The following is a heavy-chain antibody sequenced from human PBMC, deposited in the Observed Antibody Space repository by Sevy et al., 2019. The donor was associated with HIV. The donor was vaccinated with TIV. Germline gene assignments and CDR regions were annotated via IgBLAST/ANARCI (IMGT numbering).Heavy chain of an antibody. Sequence: GGSLRLSCAASGFILSNYRMSWVRHSPGKGLEWVSDISTGGTTTYYADSVEGRFTISRDNSKNTVSLQMNSLGAEDTAIYYCAKRYCSTITCYDDDFWNPYYFYGLDVWGQGISVTVSS. CDR1: GFILSNYR. J-gene: IGHJ6*02. V-gene: IGHV3-23*01. D-gene: IGHD2-2*01. CDR3: AKRYCSTITCYDDDFWNPYYFYGLDV. CDR2: ISTGGTTT.